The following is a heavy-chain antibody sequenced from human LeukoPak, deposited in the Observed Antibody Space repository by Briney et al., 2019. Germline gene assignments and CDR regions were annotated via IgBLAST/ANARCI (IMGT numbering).Heavy chain of an antibody. V-gene: IGHV3-73*01. CDR2: IRSKANSYAT. D-gene: IGHD3-3*01. CDR1: GFTFSGSA. J-gene: IGHJ4*02. CDR3: TRHPPDDFWSGYYDQYYFDN. Sequence: GGSLRLSCAASGFTFSGSAMHWVRQASGKGLEWVGRIRSKANSYATAYATSVKGRFTISRDDSKNTAYLQMNSLKTEDTAVYYCTRHPPDDFWSGYYDQYYFDNWGQGTLVTVSS.